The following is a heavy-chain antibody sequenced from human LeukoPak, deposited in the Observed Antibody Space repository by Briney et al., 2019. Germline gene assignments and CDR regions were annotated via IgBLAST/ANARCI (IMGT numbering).Heavy chain of an antibody. Sequence: PGGSLRLSCAASGFIFSSYAMSWVRQAPGKGLEWVSAISGSGGSTYYADSVKGRFTISRDNSKNTLYLQMNSLRAEDTAVYYCAMSYSSGWYLSPPDYWGQGTLVTVSS. J-gene: IGHJ4*02. CDR1: GFIFSSYA. CDR3: AMSYSSGWYLSPPDY. D-gene: IGHD6-19*01. V-gene: IGHV3-23*01. CDR2: ISGSGGST.